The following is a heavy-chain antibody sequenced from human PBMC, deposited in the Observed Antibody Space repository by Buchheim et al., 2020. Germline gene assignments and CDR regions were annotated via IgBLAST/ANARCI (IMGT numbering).Heavy chain of an antibody. CDR2: IKQDGSEK. CDR3: ASRLVAHYYYYYMDV. J-gene: IGHJ6*03. Sequence: EVQLVESGGGLVQPGGSLRLSCAASGFTFSSYWMSWVRQAPGKGLEWVANIKQDGSEKYYVDSVKGRFTISRDNAKNTLYLQMNSLRAEDTAVYYCASRLVAHYYYYYMDVWGKGTT. D-gene: IGHD5-12*01. V-gene: IGHV3-7*01. CDR1: GFTFSSYW.